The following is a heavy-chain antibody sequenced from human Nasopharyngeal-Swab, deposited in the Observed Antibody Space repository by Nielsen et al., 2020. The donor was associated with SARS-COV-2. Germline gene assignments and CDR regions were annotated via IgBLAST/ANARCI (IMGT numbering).Heavy chain of an antibody. CDR2: IYYNGNT. V-gene: IGHV4-39*01. CDR3: VRSSSWYYFDY. Sequence: SETLSLTCNVSGESIAYSTFYWGWIRQPPGKGLEWIGNIYYNGNTYQNPSLKSRLTISVDKSKNQFSLQLSSVTAADTAVYYCVRSSSWYYFDYWAQGTQVTVSS. CDR1: GESIAYSTFY. J-gene: IGHJ4*02. D-gene: IGHD6-13*01.